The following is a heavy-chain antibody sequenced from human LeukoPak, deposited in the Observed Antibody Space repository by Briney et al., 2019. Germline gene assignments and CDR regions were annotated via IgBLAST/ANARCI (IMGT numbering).Heavy chain of an antibody. CDR1: GGTFSSYA. V-gene: IGHV1-69*04. Sequence: SVKVSCKASGGTFSSYAISWVRQAPGQGLEWMGRIIPILGIANHAQKFQGRVTITADKSTSTAYMELSSLRSEDTAVYYCARDRPNHGGSYIDYWGQGTLVTVSS. J-gene: IGHJ4*02. CDR3: ARDRPNHGGSYIDY. CDR2: IIPILGIA. D-gene: IGHD3-16*01.